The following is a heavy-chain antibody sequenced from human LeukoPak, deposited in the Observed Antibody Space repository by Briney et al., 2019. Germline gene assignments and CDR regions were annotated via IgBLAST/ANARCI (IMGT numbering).Heavy chain of an antibody. CDR1: GFTFSSYA. CDR2: ISSGSSYI. J-gene: IGHJ3*02. CDR3: ARAGPRVVAATRLYAFDI. Sequence: GGSLRLSCAASGFTFSSYAMHWVRQAPGKGLEWVSSISSGSSYIYYADSVEGRFTISRDNAKNSLYLQMDSLRAEDTAVYYCARAGPRVVAATRLYAFDIWGQGTMVTVSS. V-gene: IGHV3-21*01. D-gene: IGHD2-15*01.